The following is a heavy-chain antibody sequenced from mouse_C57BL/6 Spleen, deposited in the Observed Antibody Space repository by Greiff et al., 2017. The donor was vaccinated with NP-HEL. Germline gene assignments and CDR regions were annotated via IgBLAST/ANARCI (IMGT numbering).Heavy chain of an antibody. J-gene: IGHJ2*01. Sequence: QVQLQQSGPELVKPGASVKISCKASGYAFRSSWMNWVKQRPGKGLAWIGRIYPGDGDTNYNGKFKGKATLSADKSSSTAYMQLSSLTSEYSAVYFCARDDDYDGYYFDYWGQGTTLTVSS. CDR2: IYPGDGDT. CDR3: ARDDDYDGYYFDY. CDR1: GYAFRSSW. V-gene: IGHV1-82*01. D-gene: IGHD2-4*01.